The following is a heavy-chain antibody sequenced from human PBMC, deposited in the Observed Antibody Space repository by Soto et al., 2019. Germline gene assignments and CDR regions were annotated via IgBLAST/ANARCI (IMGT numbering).Heavy chain of an antibody. J-gene: IGHJ6*02. CDR1: GFTFSSYS. V-gene: IGHV3-21*01. D-gene: IGHD3-10*01. Sequence: GGSLSLSCAASGFTFSSYSMNWVRQAPGKGLEWVSSISSSSSYIYYADSVKVRFTISRDNAKNSLYLQMNSLRAEDTAVYYCAIVTVPSGELLSYYYCMDVWGQGTTVTVSS. CDR3: AIVTVPSGELLSYYYCMDV. CDR2: ISSSSSYI.